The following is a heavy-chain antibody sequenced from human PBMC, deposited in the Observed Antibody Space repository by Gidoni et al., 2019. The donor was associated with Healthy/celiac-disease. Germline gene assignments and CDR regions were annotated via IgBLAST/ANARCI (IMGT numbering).Heavy chain of an antibody. CDR3: ASATMVQGVLDAFDI. CDR1: GFTFSSYS. CDR2: ISSSSSYI. Sequence: EVQLVESGGGLVKPGGSLRLSCAASGFTFSSYSMNWVRQAPGKGLEWFSSISSSSSYIYYADSVKGRFTISRDNAKNSLYLQMNSLRAEDTAVYYCASATMVQGVLDAFDIWGQGTMVTVSS. D-gene: IGHD3-10*01. V-gene: IGHV3-21*01. J-gene: IGHJ3*02.